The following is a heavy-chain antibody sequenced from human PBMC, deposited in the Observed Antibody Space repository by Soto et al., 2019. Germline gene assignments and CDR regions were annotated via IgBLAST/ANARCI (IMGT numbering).Heavy chain of an antibody. V-gene: IGHV1-46*03. D-gene: IGHD2-15*01. Sequence: QVQLVQSGAEVKKPGASVKVSCKASGNTFTSYYMHWVRQAPGQGLEWMGIINPSGDSTYAQKFQGRVSMTRGTSTSTVYMELSSLRSEDTAVYYCGRVYCSGGSCYSIDYWGQGTLVTVSS. CDR1: GNTFTSYY. CDR3: GRVYCSGGSCYSIDY. J-gene: IGHJ4*02. CDR2: INPSGDST.